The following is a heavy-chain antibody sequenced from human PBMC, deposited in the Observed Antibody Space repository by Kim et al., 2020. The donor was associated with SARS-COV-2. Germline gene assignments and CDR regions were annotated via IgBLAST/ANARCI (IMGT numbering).Heavy chain of an antibody. CDR3: ARVRSTSYQHDAFDI. V-gene: IGHV3-30-3*01. CDR1: GFTFSSYA. Sequence: GGSLRLSCAASGFTFSSYAMHWVRQAPGKGLEWVAVISYDGSNKYYADSVKGRFTISRDNSKNTLYLQMNSLRAEDTAVYYCARVRSTSYQHDAFDIWGQGTMVTVSS. CDR2: ISYDGSNK. D-gene: IGHD2-2*01. J-gene: IGHJ3*02.